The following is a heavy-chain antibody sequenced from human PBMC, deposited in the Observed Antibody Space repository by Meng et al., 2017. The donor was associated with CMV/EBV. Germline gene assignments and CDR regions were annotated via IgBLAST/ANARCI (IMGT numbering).Heavy chain of an antibody. CDR2: IIPIFGTA. V-gene: IGHV1-69*05. CDR3: ARGSFTYDSLNYFDY. J-gene: IGHJ4*02. D-gene: IGHD3-3*01. CDR1: GYTFTSYG. Sequence: SVKVSCKASGYTFTSYGISWVRQAPGQGLEWMGGIIPIFGTANYAQKFQGRVTITTDESTSTAYMELSSLRSEDTAVYYCARGSFTYDSLNYFDYWGQGTLVTVSS.